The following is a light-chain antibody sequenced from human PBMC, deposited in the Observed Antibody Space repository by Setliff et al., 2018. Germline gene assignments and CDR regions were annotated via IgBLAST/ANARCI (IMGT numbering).Light chain of an antibody. CDR2: EVS. J-gene: IGLJ1*01. V-gene: IGLV2-8*01. Sequence: QSVLTQPPSASGSPGQSVTISCTGTSSDVGDYNYVSWYQQHPGKAPKLMIYEVSKRPSGVPDRFSGSKSGNTASLTVSGLQAEDEADYYCSSYAGSNNFPYVFGTGTKVTVL. CDR1: SSDVGDYNY. CDR3: SSYAGSNNFPYV.